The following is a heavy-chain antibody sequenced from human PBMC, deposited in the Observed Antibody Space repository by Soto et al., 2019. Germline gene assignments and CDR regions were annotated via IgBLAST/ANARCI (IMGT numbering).Heavy chain of an antibody. Sequence: GGSLRLSCAASGFSFSDYAMSWVRQAPGKGLEWVSVISESGGSTHYADSVRGRFTVSRDNSKNSLSLRMNSLRDEDTAVYFCAKRSPYSSGWYSPIFNYWGQGALVTVSS. CDR2: ISESGGST. V-gene: IGHV3-23*01. CDR3: AKRSPYSSGWYSPIFNY. CDR1: GFSFSDYA. J-gene: IGHJ4*02. D-gene: IGHD6-13*01.